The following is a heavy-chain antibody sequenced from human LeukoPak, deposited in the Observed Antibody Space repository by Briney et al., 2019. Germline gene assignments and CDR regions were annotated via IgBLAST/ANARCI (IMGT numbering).Heavy chain of an antibody. CDR3: AQDRARYSARAFDI. D-gene: IGHD2-15*01. J-gene: IGHJ3*02. Sequence: GGSLRLSCAASGFTFSSYWMSWVRQAPGKGLEWVALVSYDGGNKYYADSVKGRFTISRDNSKNTLYLQMNSLRAEDTAVYYCAQDRARYSARAFDIWGQGTMVTVSS. CDR2: VSYDGGNK. V-gene: IGHV3-30*18. CDR1: GFTFSSYW.